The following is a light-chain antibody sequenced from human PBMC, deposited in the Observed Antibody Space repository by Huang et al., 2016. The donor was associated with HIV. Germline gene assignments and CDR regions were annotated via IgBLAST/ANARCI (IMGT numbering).Light chain of an antibody. CDR1: QDSRKY. Sequence: DIQMTQSPSSLSASVGDRVTITCQASQDSRKYLTWYQQKPGEAPTLLIYDAYNLEIGVPSRFSGSGSGTDFTLTINNLQPEDFATYYCQQYDNVPRTFGPGTTVDLK. CDR3: QQYDNVPRT. CDR2: DAY. V-gene: IGKV1-33*01. J-gene: IGKJ3*01.